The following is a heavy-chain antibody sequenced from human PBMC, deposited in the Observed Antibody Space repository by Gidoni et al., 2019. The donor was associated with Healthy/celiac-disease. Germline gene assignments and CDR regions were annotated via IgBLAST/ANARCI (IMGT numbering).Heavy chain of an antibody. CDR1: GGSISSSSYY. J-gene: IGHJ5*02. D-gene: IGHD6-19*01. Sequence: QLQLQESGPGLVKPSETLSLTCTVSGGSISSSSYYWGWIRQPPGKGLEWIGSIYYSGSTYYNPSLKSRVTISVDTSKNQFSLKLSSVTAADTAVYYCATKISGWYSNWFDPWGQGTLVTVSS. V-gene: IGHV4-39*01. CDR2: IYYSGST. CDR3: ATKISGWYSNWFDP.